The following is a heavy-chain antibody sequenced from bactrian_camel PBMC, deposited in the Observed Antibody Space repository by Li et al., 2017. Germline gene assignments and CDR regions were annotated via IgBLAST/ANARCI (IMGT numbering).Heavy chain of an antibody. V-gene: IGHV3S1*01. J-gene: IGHJ4*01. CDR1: GLTDSNIC. Sequence: QVQLVESGGGSVQAGGSLSLSCAVSGLTDSNICMAWFRQAPGAEREGVASSSFRLRTTNYATSVKGRFTLSTDYTKTTMYLQMNNLKPEDTAMYYCAADGTGCGAGWTYWGRGTQVTVS. D-gene: IGHD1*01. CDR3: AADGTGCGAGWTY. CDR2: SSFRLRTT.